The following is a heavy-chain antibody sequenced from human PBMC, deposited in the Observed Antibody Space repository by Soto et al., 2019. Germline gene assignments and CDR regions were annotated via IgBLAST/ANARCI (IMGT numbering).Heavy chain of an antibody. J-gene: IGHJ4*02. CDR3: ANCWDDFWSGSNFGIDY. D-gene: IGHD3-3*01. CDR2: ISGSGGST. V-gene: IGHV3-23*01. Sequence: GGSLRLSCAASGFTFSSYAMSWVRQAPGKGLEWVSAISGSGGSTYYADSVKGRFTISRDNSKNTLYPQMNSLRAEDTAVYYCANCWDDFWSGSNFGIDYWGQGTLVTVSS. CDR1: GFTFSSYA.